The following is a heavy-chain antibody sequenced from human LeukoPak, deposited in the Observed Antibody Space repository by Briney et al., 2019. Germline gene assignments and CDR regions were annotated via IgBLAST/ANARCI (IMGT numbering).Heavy chain of an antibody. CDR3: ARQSIYDILTGSVLDY. CDR1: GGSISSYY. CDR2: IYYSGST. Sequence: PSETLSLTCTVSGGSISSYYWSWIRQPPGKGLEWIGYIYYSGSTNYNPSLKSRVTISVDTSKNQFSLKLSSVTAADTAVYYCARQSIYDILTGSVLDYWGQGTLVTVSS. V-gene: IGHV4-59*08. J-gene: IGHJ4*02. D-gene: IGHD3-9*01.